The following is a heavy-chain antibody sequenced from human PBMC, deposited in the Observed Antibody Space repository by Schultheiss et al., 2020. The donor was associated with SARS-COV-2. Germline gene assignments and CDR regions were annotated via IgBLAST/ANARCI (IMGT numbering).Heavy chain of an antibody. Sequence: GGSLRLSCAASGFTFSDYYMSWIRQAPGKGLEWVSYISGSGSTIYYADSVKGRFTISRDNAKNSLFLQMNSLRAEDTAVYYCASVPPDYYYGMDVWGQGTTVTVSS. J-gene: IGHJ6*02. V-gene: IGHV3-11*01. CDR2: ISGSGSTI. CDR1: GFTFSDYY. CDR3: ASVPPDYYYGMDV.